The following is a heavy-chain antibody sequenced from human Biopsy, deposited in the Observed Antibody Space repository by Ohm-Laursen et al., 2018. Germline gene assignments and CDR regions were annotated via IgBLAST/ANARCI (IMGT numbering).Heavy chain of an antibody. V-gene: IGHV1-69*06. D-gene: IGHD1-14*01. J-gene: IGHJ6*02. Sequence: GSSVKVSCNVSGDRFSNYPISWVRQAPGQGLEWMGGIIPIFNTPKYAQRFQGRVTITADRSTTTAYMELSSLRSEDTAVYYCARDTELLSIGLDYNFGMVVWGQGTTVTVSS. CDR2: IIPIFNTP. CDR3: ARDTELLSIGLDYNFGMVV. CDR1: GDRFSNYP.